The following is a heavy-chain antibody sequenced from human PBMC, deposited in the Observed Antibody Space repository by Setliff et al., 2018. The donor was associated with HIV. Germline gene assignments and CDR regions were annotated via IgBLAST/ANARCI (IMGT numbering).Heavy chain of an antibody. CDR1: NYTFTNYA. V-gene: IGHV1-18*01. D-gene: IGHD4-4*01. Sequence: ASVKVSCKASNYTFTNYAITWVRQAPGQRPEWMGWISAYDGDTKYAQKFHNRLSMTADTSTTTAYMDLRGLTSDDTGVYYCARVGLSAVPCPTVYWGQGTLVTVSS. CDR2: ISAYDGDT. CDR3: ARVGLSAVPCPTVY. J-gene: IGHJ4*02.